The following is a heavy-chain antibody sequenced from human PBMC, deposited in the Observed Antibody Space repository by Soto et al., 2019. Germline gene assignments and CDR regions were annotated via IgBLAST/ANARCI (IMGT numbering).Heavy chain of an antibody. V-gene: IGHV4-59*08. CDR1: GGSISSYY. D-gene: IGHD3-3*01. Sequence: PSETLSLTCTVSGGSISSYYWSWIRQPPGKGLEWIGYIYYSGSTNYNPSLKIRVTISVDTSKNQFSLKLSSVTAADTAVYYCARHLPSKYYDFWSGYWNWFDPWGQGTLVTVSS. J-gene: IGHJ5*02. CDR2: IYYSGST. CDR3: ARHLPSKYYDFWSGYWNWFDP.